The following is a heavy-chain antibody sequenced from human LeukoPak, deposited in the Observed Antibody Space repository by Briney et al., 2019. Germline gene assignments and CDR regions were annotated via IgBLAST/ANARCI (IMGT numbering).Heavy chain of an antibody. CDR1: GYTFTSYY. CDR2: MNPNSGNT. V-gene: IGHV1-8*02. CDR3: ARGWSGAFDI. J-gene: IGHJ3*02. D-gene: IGHD2-8*02. Sequence: GASVKVSCKASGYTFTSYYMHWVRQATGQGLEWMGWMNPNSGNTGYAQKFQGRVTMTRNTSISTAYMELSSLRSEDTAVYYCARGWSGAFDIWGQGTMVTVSS.